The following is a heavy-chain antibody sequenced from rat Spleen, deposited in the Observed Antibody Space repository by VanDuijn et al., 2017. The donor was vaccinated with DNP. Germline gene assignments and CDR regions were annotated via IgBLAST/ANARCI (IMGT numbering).Heavy chain of an antibody. J-gene: IGHJ2*01. CDR3: ARAIPRYFDY. CDR1: GFNLNAYW. D-gene: IGHD3-8*01. CDR2: INGDSSTI. V-gene: IGHV4-2*01. Sequence: EVKLVESGGGLVQPGRSLKLSCAASGFNLNAYWMAWVRLAQGKGLEWIGEINGDSSTITYTHSLRDKFIISRDNAQNTLYLQTSKLGSEDTAIYYCARAIPRYFDYWGQGVMVTVSS.